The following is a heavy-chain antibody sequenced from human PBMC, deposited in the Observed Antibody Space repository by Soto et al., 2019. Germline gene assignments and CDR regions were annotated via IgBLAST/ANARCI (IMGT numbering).Heavy chain of an antibody. CDR2: IYPSGST. CDR3: AREYSYHFDP. V-gene: IGHV4-4*07. J-gene: IGHJ5*02. D-gene: IGHD5-18*01. CDR1: GCSISGYH. Sequence: SETLSLTCTVSGCSISGYHWSWIRQPAWEGLEWIGRIYPSGSTNYNPSLKSRVTMSVDTSKNQFSLKLTSVTAADTAVYYCAREYSYHFDPWGQGTQVTVSS.